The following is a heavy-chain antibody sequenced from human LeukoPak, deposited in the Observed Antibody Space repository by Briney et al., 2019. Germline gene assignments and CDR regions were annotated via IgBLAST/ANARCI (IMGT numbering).Heavy chain of an antibody. CDR1: GFTFSGYS. V-gene: IGHV3-21*01. J-gene: IGHJ4*02. CDR3: AREVSEGFDF. D-gene: IGHD3-22*01. CDR2: FGTRSTSI. Sequence: AGGSLRLSCAASGFTFSGYSMNWIRQAPGKGLEWVSSFGTRSTSIYHAGSVKGRFAISRDNAMNSLYLQMNSLRAEDTALYYCAREVSEGFDFWGQGTLVTVSS.